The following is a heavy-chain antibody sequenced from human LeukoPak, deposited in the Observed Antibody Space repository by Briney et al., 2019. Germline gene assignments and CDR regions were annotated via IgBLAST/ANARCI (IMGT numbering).Heavy chain of an antibody. V-gene: IGHV3-33*01. J-gene: IGHJ4*02. CDR2: IWYDGSNK. CDR1: GFTFSSYG. D-gene: IGHD1-26*01. CDR3: ARSIVGATVGYFDY. Sequence: GRSLRLSCAASGFTFSSYGMHWVRQAPGKGLECVAVIWYDGSNKYYADSVKGRFTISRDNSKNTLYLQMNSLRAEDTAVYYCARSIVGATVGYFDYWGQGTLVAVSS.